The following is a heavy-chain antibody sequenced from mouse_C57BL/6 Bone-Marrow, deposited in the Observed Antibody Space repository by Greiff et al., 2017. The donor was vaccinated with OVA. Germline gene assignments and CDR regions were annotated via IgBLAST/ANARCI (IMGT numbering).Heavy chain of an antibody. J-gene: IGHJ3*01. CDR3: ARDSNYEGFAY. Sequence: EVKLMESGGGLVQSGRSLRLSCATSGFTFSDFYMEWVRQAPGKGLEWIAASRNKANDYTTEYSASVKGRFIVSRDTSQSILYLQMNALRAEDTAIYYCARDSNYEGFAYWGQGTLVTVSA. D-gene: IGHD2-5*01. CDR1: GFTFSDFY. CDR2: SRNKANDYTT. V-gene: IGHV7-1*01.